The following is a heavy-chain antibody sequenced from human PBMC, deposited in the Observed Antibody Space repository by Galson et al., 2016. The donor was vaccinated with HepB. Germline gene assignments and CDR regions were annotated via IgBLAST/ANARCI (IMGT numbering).Heavy chain of an antibody. CDR2: MHYRGTT. J-gene: IGHJ4*02. CDR3: WRQERRVIVVWKGHFDA. D-gene: IGHD2-21*01. V-gene: IGHV4-39*01. CDR1: GDSIASSQHL. Sequence: LSLTCSVSGDSIASSQHLWGWIRQSPGKGLQWIGNMHYRGTTFYNPSLQSRVTISMDTSNNRFSLRMNAVTTADTGVYFCWRQERRVIVVWKGHFDAGGQGILGTVSS.